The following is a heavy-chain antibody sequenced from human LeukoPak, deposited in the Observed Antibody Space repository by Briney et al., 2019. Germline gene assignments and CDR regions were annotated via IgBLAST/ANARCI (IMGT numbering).Heavy chain of an antibody. CDR1: GFTFSSYG. J-gene: IGHJ6*03. V-gene: IGHV3-23*01. Sequence: GGSLRLSCAASGFTFSSYGMSWVRQAPGKGLEWVSAISGSGGSTYYADSVKGRFTISRDNSKNTLYLQMNSLRAEDTAVYYCAKDSVKVTTVRRVPHYMDVWGKGTTVTISS. CDR2: ISGSGGST. CDR3: AKDSVKVTTVRRVPHYMDV. D-gene: IGHD4-17*01.